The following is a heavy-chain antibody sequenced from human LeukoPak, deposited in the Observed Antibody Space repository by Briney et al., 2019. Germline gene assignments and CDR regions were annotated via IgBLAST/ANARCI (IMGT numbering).Heavy chain of an antibody. CDR3: AKGRDYGGHEEFDFDY. J-gene: IGHJ4*02. V-gene: IGHV3-30*18. CDR1: GFTFFSYR. D-gene: IGHD4/OR15-4a*01. CDR2: ISYDGSYK. Sequence: PGGSLPVTFADSGFTFFSYRVQSVPQAPGKGLEWVAGISYDGSYKYFVDSVKGRFTVSRDNSKNTVYLQMNSLRAEDTAVYYCAKGRDYGGHEEFDFDYWGPGTLVTVSS.